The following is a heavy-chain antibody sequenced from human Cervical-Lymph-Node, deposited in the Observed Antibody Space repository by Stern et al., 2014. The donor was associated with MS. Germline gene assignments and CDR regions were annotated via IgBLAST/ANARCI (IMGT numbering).Heavy chain of an antibody. Sequence: QMQLVQSGTEMKKPGASVKVSCKASGYSFTSHAIHWVRQAPGQRLEWVGWINVANGNTRHSPRLQGRVTIVRDTSASTVYLELSSLTSEDTSLYYCARDEGQWLARFDYWGQGTLVTVSS. CDR1: GYSFTSHA. V-gene: IGHV1-3*01. CDR3: ARDEGQWLARFDY. CDR2: INVANGNT. J-gene: IGHJ4*02. D-gene: IGHD6-19*01.